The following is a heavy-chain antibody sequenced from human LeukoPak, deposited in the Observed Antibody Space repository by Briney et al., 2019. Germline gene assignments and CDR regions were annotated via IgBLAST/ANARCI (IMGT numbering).Heavy chain of an antibody. Sequence: SETLSLTCAVCGGSFSGYYWSWIRQPPGKGLEWIGEINHSGSTNYNPSLKSRVTISVDTSKNQFSLKLSSVTAADTAVYYCARATDIVLMVYAHNYGGNSGVWFDPWGQGTLVTVSS. D-gene: IGHD2-8*01. CDR2: INHSGST. CDR3: ARATDIVLMVYAHNYGGNSGVWFDP. J-gene: IGHJ5*02. V-gene: IGHV4-34*01. CDR1: GGSFSGYY.